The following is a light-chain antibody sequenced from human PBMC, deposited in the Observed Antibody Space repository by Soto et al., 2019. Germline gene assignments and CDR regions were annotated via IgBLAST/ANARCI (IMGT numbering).Light chain of an antibody. Sequence: QSALTQPPSASGSPGQSVTIPCTGTSSDVGAYNYVSWYQQYPGKAPKLMIYEVNKRPSGVPDRFSGSKSGKTASLTVSGLQPEDEADYHCTSYADSNIWVFGGGTKLTVL. CDR3: TSYADSNIWV. J-gene: IGLJ3*02. CDR1: SSDVGAYNY. V-gene: IGLV2-8*01. CDR2: EVN.